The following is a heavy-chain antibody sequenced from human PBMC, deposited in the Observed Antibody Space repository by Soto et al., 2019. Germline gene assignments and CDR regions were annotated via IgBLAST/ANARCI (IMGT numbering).Heavy chain of an antibody. J-gene: IGHJ6*02. Sequence: ASVKVSCKASGYTFTSYAVHWVRQAPGQRLEWMGWINAGNGNTKYSQKFQGRVTITRDTSASTAYMELSSLRSEDTAVYYCAREPGARRYYYYGMDVWGQGTTVTVSS. V-gene: IGHV1-3*01. CDR1: GYTFTSYA. CDR3: AREPGARRYYYYGMDV. CDR2: INAGNGNT. D-gene: IGHD6-6*01.